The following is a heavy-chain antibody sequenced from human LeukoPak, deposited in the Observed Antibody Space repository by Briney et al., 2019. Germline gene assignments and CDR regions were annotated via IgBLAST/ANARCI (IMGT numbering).Heavy chain of an antibody. D-gene: IGHD3-22*01. CDR1: GGSISSGGYS. CDR3: ARGFYDSAGYSTPFDS. V-gene: IGHV4-30-2*01. J-gene: IGHJ4*02. Sequence: SETLSLTCAVPGGSISSGGYSWSWIRQPPGKGLEWIGYIYHSGSTYYNPSLKSRVTISVDRSKNQFSLKLSSVSAADTAVYYCARGFYDSAGYSTPFDSWGQGIPVAVSS. CDR2: IYHSGST.